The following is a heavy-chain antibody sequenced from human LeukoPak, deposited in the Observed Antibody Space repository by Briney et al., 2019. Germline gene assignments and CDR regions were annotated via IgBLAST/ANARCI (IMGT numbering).Heavy chain of an antibody. CDR1: GGSISSYY. J-gene: IGHJ4*02. Sequence: KPSETLSLTCTVSGGSISSYYWSWIRQPPGKGLEWIGYIYYSGSTNYNPSLKSRVTMSLNTSKTQFSLKLSSVTAADTAVYYCARGTFWSGYYHDYWGQGTLVTVSS. CDR3: ARGTFWSGYYHDY. V-gene: IGHV4-59*01. D-gene: IGHD3-3*01. CDR2: IYYSGST.